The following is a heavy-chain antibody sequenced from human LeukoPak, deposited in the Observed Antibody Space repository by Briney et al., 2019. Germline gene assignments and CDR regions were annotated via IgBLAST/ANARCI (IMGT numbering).Heavy chain of an antibody. D-gene: IGHD4-23*01. CDR3: ASSKGSDDYGGRGAFDI. CDR2: IWYDGSNK. V-gene: IGHV3-33*01. J-gene: IGHJ3*02. Sequence: GRSLRLSCAASGFTFSSYGMHWVRQAPGKGLEWVAVIWYDGSNKYYADSVKGRFTISRDNSKNTLYLQMNSLRAEDTAVYYCASSKGSDDYGGRGAFDIWGQGKMVTVSS. CDR1: GFTFSSYG.